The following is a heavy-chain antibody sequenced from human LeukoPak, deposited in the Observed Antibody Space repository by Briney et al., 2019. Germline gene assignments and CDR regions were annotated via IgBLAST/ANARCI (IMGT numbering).Heavy chain of an antibody. D-gene: IGHD6-19*01. V-gene: IGHV3-30*02. Sequence: PGGSLRLSCAASGFILNKYYMHWVRQAPGKGLEWVASIQHGGGNQYYVDSVKGRFTISRDNSKNTLYLQMNSLRTEDTAVYYCAKREAVAAMSDFDYWGQGTLVTVSS. J-gene: IGHJ4*02. CDR2: IQHGGGNQ. CDR3: AKREAVAAMSDFDY. CDR1: GFILNKYY.